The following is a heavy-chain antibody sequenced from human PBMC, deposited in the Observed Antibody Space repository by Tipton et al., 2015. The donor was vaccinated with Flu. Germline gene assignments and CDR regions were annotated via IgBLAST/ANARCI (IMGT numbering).Heavy chain of an antibody. V-gene: IGHV4-61*02. Sequence: LRLSCSVSGIPMRSGIQSWSWIRQSAGKGLEWIGLTYTNGDTTYNPSLKSRVTISIDTSKNQLSLTLTSVTAADTAVYYCAGDSGAYPLGFDPWGRGTLVTVSS. CDR1: GIPMRSGIQS. CDR2: TYTNGDT. CDR3: AGDSGAYPLGFDP. J-gene: IGHJ5*01. D-gene: IGHD2-15*01.